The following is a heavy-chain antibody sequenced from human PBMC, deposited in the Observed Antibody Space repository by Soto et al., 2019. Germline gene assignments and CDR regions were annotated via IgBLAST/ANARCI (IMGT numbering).Heavy chain of an antibody. CDR2: INAGNGNT. CDR1: GYTFTSYA. Sequence: ASVKVSCKASGYTFTSYAMHWVRQAPGQRLEWMGWINAGNGNTKYSQKFQGRVTITRDTSASTAYMELSSLRSEDTAVYYCARDRGRFLEWPQGYMDVWGKGTTVTVSS. V-gene: IGHV1-3*01. J-gene: IGHJ6*03. D-gene: IGHD3-3*01. CDR3: ARDRGRFLEWPQGYMDV.